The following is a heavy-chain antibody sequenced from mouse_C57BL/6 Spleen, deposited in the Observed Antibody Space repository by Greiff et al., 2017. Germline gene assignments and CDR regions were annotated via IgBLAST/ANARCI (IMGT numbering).Heavy chain of an antibody. V-gene: IGHV1-26*01. D-gene: IGHD3-2*02. CDR1: GYTFTDYY. CDR2: INPNNGGT. J-gene: IGHJ3*01. Sequence: VQLQQSGPELVKPGASVKISCKASGYTFTDYYMNWVKQSHGKSLEWIGDINPNNGGTSYNQKFKGKATLTVDKSSSTAYMELRSLTSEDSAVDYCAWPTAQVAWFAYWGQGTLVTVSA. CDR3: AWPTAQVAWFAY.